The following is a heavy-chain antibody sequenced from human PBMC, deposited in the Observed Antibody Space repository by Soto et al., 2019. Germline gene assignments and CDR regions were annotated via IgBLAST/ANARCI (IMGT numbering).Heavy chain of an antibody. V-gene: IGHV3-53*04. Sequence: ESGGGLVQPGGSLRLSCAASGFAVNSHYMTWVRQAPGTGLEWVSRLSSGGTAYYADSVKGRFSISRDTSENTVYLQMSSLRPDDTAIYFCARDYCYSGSCYSDDWGQGILVTVSS. D-gene: IGHD1-26*01. CDR2: LSSGGTA. J-gene: IGHJ4*02. CDR1: GFAVNSHY. CDR3: ARDYCYSGSCYSDD.